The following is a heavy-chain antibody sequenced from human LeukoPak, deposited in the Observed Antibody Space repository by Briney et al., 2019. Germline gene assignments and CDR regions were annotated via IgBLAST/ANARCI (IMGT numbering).Heavy chain of an antibody. Sequence: GASVKVSCKASGGTFSSYAISWVRQAPGQGLEWMGRIIPILGIANYAQKFQGRVTITAVKSMSTAYMELSSLRSEDAAVYYCARDPEGAAGVDYWGQGTLVTVSS. CDR1: GGTFSSYA. D-gene: IGHD6-13*01. V-gene: IGHV1-69*04. J-gene: IGHJ4*02. CDR3: ARDPEGAAGVDY. CDR2: IIPILGIA.